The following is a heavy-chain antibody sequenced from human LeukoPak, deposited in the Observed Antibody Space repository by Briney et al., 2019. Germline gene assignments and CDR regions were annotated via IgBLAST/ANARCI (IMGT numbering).Heavy chain of an antibody. J-gene: IGHJ4*02. CDR1: GFTFSNHS. Sequence: GGSLRLSCVASGFTFSNHSMSWVRQAPGKGLEWVANIKQDGSEKYYVDSVKGRFTISRDNAKNSLYLQMNSLRAEDTAVYYCASSSPEYWGQGTLVTVSS. CDR2: IKQDGSEK. V-gene: IGHV3-7*01. D-gene: IGHD6-13*01. CDR3: ASSSPEY.